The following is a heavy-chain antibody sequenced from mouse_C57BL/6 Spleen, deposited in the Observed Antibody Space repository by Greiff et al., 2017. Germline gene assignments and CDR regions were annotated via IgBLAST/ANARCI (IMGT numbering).Heavy chain of an antibody. CDR3: AREGYGSSYGIDY. CDR2: IYPGDGDT. Sequence: QVQLKESGAELVKPGASVKISCKASGYAFSSYWMNWVKQRPGKGLEWIGQIYPGDGDTNYNGKFKGKATLTADKSSSTAYMQLSSLTSEDSAVYFCAREGYGSSYGIDYWGQGTTLTVSS. J-gene: IGHJ2*01. D-gene: IGHD1-1*01. V-gene: IGHV1-80*01. CDR1: GYAFSSYW.